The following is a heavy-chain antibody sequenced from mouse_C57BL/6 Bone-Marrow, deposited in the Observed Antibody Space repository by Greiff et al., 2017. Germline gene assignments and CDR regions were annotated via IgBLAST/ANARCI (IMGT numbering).Heavy chain of an antibody. CDR3: ARGIYYDLDY. V-gene: IGHV1-50*01. CDR1: GYTFTSYW. J-gene: IGHJ2*01. D-gene: IGHD2-4*01. CDR2: IDPSDIYT. Sequence: QVQLQQPGAELVKPGASVKLSCKASGYTFTSYWMQWVKQRPGQGLEWIGEIDPSDIYTNYNPKFKGKATLTVDTSSSTAYMQLSSLTSEDSAVYYCARGIYYDLDYWGQGTTLTVS.